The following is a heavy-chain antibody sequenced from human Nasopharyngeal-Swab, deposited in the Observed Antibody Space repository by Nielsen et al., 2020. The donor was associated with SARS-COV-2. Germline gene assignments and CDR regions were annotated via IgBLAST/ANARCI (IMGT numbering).Heavy chain of an antibody. D-gene: IGHD6-19*01. Sequence: GESLKISCAASGFTFSNAWMSWVRQAPGKGLEWVGRIKSKTDGGTTDYAAPVKGRFTISRDDSKNTLYLQMNSLKTEDTAVYYCTRDEDSGYYGMDVWGQGTTVTVSS. CDR1: GFTFSNAW. V-gene: IGHV3-15*01. J-gene: IGHJ6*02. CDR2: IKSKTDGGTT. CDR3: TRDEDSGYYGMDV.